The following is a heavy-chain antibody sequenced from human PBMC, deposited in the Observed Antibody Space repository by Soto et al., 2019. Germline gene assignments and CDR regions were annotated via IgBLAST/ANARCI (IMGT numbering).Heavy chain of an antibody. CDR1: GFTFSDHY. J-gene: IGHJ4*02. CDR2: IRNKANSYTT. Sequence: EVQLVESGGGLVQPGASLRLSCAASGFTFSDHYMEWVRQAPGKGLEWVCRIRNKANSYTTEYGASVKGRFTISRDDSKNSLSLQMNSLKTEDTAVYYGASAWFRELKYFAYWGQGTLVTVSA. CDR3: ASAWFRELKYFAY. D-gene: IGHD3-10*01. V-gene: IGHV3-72*01.